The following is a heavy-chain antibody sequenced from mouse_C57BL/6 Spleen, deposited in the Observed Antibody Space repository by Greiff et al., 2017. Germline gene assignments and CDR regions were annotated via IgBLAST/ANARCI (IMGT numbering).Heavy chain of an antibody. J-gene: IGHJ3*01. Sequence: EVQGVESGGGLVKPGGSLKLSCAASGFTFSSYTMSWVRQTPEKRLEWVATISGGGGNTYYPDSVKGRFTISRDNAKNTLYLQMSSLRSEDTALYYCARAYYYGSSPWFAYWGQGTLVTVSA. CDR3: ARAYYYGSSPWFAY. CDR2: ISGGGGNT. CDR1: GFTFSSYT. D-gene: IGHD1-1*01. V-gene: IGHV5-9*01.